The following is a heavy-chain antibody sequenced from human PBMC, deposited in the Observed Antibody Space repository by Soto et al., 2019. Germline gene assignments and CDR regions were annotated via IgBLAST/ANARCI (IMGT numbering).Heavy chain of an antibody. Sequence: SETLSLTCTVSGGSISSSSYYWGWIRQPPGKGLEWIGSIYYSGSTYYNPSLKSRVTISVDTSKNQFSLKLSSVTAADTAVYYCARQGSQGAATIYYYGMDVWGQGTTVTVSS. CDR2: IYYSGST. CDR1: GGSISSSSYY. D-gene: IGHD1-26*01. CDR3: ARQGSQGAATIYYYGMDV. V-gene: IGHV4-39*01. J-gene: IGHJ6*02.